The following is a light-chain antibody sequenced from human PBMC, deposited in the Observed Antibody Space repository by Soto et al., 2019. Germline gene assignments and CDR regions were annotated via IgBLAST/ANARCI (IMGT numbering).Light chain of an antibody. Sequence: EIVLTQSPATLSLSPGERATLSCRASQSVSSYLAWYQQKPGQAPRLLIYDASTLESGGPSGFSGSGSGTEFTLTISSLQPDDSATYYCQQYNSYPYTFGQGTKLEIK. J-gene: IGKJ2*01. V-gene: IGKV3-11*01. CDR3: QQYNSYPYT. CDR1: QSVSSY. CDR2: DAS.